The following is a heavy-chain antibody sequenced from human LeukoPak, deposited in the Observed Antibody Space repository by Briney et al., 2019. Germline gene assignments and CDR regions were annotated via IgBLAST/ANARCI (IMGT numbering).Heavy chain of an antibody. D-gene: IGHD2-21*02. J-gene: IGHJ4*02. V-gene: IGHV1-18*01. CDR2: ISAYNGNT. CDR3: ARVYSMVTAKSPIDY. CDR1: GYTFTSYG. Sequence: ASVKVSCKASGYTFTSYGISWVRQAPGQGLEWMGWISAYNGNTNYAQKLQGRVTMTTDTSTSTAYMELRSLRSGDTAVYYCARVYSMVTAKSPIDYWGQGTLVTVSS.